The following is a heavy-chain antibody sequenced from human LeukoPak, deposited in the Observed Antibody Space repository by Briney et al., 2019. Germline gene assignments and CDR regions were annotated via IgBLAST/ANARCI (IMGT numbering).Heavy chain of an antibody. J-gene: IGHJ5*02. CDR2: IYYSGST. CDR3: ARLVLLTPIVVVPAAIGWFDP. Sequence: SETLSLTCTVSGGSISISSYYWGWIRQPPGKGLEWIGSIYYSGSTYYNPSLKSRVTISVDTSKNQFSLKLSSVTAADTAVYYCARLVLLTPIVVVPAAIGWFDPWGQGTLVTVSS. CDR1: GGSISISSYY. V-gene: IGHV4-39*01. D-gene: IGHD2-2*01.